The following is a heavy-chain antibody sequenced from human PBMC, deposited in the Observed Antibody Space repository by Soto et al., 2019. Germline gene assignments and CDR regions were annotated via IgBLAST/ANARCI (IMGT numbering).Heavy chain of an antibody. J-gene: IGHJ2*01. CDR3: ARGGSGTWNFDL. CDR2: IWSDGSDR. V-gene: IGHV3-33*01. CDR1: GFTFSTSG. D-gene: IGHD3-10*01. Sequence: QVQLVESGGGVVQPGRSLRLSCAASGFTFSTSGMHWVRQAPGKGLQWVAVIWSDGSDRYYADSVKGRFTISRDNSKNTLYLQMISLRAEDTAVYYCARGGSGTWNFDLWGRGTLVTVSS.